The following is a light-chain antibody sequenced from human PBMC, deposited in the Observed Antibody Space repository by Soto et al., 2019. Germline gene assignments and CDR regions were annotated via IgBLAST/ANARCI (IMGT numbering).Light chain of an antibody. CDR2: EVT. CDR1: GSDFGRYNR. CDR3: SSFTTSDTGV. J-gene: IGLJ3*02. Sequence: QSVLTQPPSVSGSPGQSVTISCTGTGSDFGRYNRVSWYQHTPGTAPKLLIYEVTNRPSGVPDRFSGSRSGNTASLTISGLQAEDDADYYCSSFTTSDTGVLGGGTKVTVL. V-gene: IGLV2-18*02.